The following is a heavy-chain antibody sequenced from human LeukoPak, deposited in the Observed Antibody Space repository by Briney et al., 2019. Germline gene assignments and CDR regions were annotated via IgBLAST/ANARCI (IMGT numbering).Heavy chain of an antibody. CDR3: ARGITSGLYVYYFDY. CDR1: GGSISSYY. V-gene: IGHV4-59*01. Sequence: SETLSLTCTVSGGSISSYYWSWIRQPPGKGLEWIGYIYYSGSTNYNPSLKSRVTISVDTSKNQFSLKLSSVTAADTAVYYCARGITSGLYVYYFDYWGQGTLVTVSS. D-gene: IGHD3-16*01. J-gene: IGHJ4*02. CDR2: IYYSGST.